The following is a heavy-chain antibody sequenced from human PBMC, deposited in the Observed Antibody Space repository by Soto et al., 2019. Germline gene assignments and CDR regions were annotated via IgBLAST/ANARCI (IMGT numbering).Heavy chain of an antibody. D-gene: IGHD3-3*01. V-gene: IGHV3-23*01. CDR1: GLTFTTYA. J-gene: IGHJ5*02. Sequence: EVQLLESGGGLVQPGGSLRLSCAASGLTFTTYAMTWVRQAPGRGLEWVSGISGSGGSTYYADSVKGRFTISRDNSKNTLYLQMNSLRAEDTAVYYCAKRPLATVFGVAGNRFDPWGQGTLVTVSS. CDR2: ISGSGGST. CDR3: AKRPLATVFGVAGNRFDP.